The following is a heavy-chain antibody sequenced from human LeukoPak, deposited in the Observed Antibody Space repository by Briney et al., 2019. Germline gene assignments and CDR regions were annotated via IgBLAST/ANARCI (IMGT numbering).Heavy chain of an antibody. V-gene: IGHV3-53*01. CDR3: ARDFYYGAVWDAFDI. CDR1: GFSVSNNH. CDR2: IYSGGST. D-gene: IGHD3-10*01. J-gene: IGHJ3*02. Sequence: PGGSLRLSCAASGFSVSNNHMSWVRQAPGKGLEWVSVIYSGGSTNYADSVKGRFTISRDNFKNTLLLQMNNLRAEDTAVYYCARDFYYGAVWDAFDIWGLGTMVTVPS.